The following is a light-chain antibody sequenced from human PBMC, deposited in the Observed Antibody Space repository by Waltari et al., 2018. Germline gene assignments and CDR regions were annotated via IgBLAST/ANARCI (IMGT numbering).Light chain of an antibody. CDR1: SSDVGSYNL. J-gene: IGLJ2*01. Sequence: QSALTQPASVSGSPGQSITISCTGTSSDVGSYNLVSWYQQHPGKAHKLMIYEVSKRPSGVSNRFSGSKSGNTASLTISGLLAEDEADYYCCSYAGSSTVVFGGGTKLTVL. V-gene: IGLV2-23*02. CDR2: EVS. CDR3: CSYAGSSTVV.